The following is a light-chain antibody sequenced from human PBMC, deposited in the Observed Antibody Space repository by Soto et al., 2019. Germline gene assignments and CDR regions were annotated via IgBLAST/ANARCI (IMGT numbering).Light chain of an antibody. J-gene: IGLJ1*01. V-gene: IGLV2-14*01. CDR2: EVT. Sequence: QSVLTQPASVSGSPGQSITISCTGTSSDFGGYKHVSWYQHHPGKAPQLLIYEVTHRPSGVSNRFSGSKSGYTASLTISGLQPEDEADYYCNSKKTSGTRVSGTGTKVTVL. CDR3: NSKKTSGTRV. CDR1: SSDFGGYKH.